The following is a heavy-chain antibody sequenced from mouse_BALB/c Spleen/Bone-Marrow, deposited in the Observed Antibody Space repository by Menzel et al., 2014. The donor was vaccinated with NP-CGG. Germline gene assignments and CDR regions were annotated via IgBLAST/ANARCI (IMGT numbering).Heavy chain of an antibody. CDR1: GYAFTNYN. D-gene: IGHD2-14*01. CDR2: IDPYSGGT. CDR3: SRRVLAYFDY. V-gene: IGHV1S135*01. J-gene: IGHJ2*01. Sequence: VQLKESGPELVKPGASVKVSCKASGYAFTNYNMNWVKQSHGKSLEWIGYIDPYSGGTNYNQKFRGKATLTVDKSPSTAYMHLNSLTSEDSAVYYCSRRVLAYFDYWGQGTTLTVSS.